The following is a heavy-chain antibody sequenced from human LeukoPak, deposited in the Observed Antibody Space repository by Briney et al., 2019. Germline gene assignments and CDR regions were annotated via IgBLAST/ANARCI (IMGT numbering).Heavy chain of an antibody. CDR1: GFTFSSCA. J-gene: IGHJ4*02. Sequence: GGSLRHSCAVSGFTFSSCAMIWVRQAPGRGLVWVSSIGASGDSIYYTDSVKGRFTISRDNSKNTLYLQMSSLRVEDTAVYYCAKIPDVSDYWGQGTLVTVSS. D-gene: IGHD5/OR15-5a*01. V-gene: IGHV3-23*01. CDR3: AKIPDVSDY. CDR2: IGASGDSI.